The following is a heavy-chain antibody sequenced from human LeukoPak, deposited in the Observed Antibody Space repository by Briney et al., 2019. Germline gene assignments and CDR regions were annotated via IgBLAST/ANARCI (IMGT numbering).Heavy chain of an antibody. CDR2: IIPIFGTA. V-gene: IGHV1-69*06. Sequence: GASVKVSCKASGGTFSSYAISWVRQAPGQGLEWMGGIIPIFGTANYAQKFQGRVTITADKSTSTAYMELSSLRSEDTAVYYCARTYYDFWSGYSAPGGFIWGQGTMVTVSS. D-gene: IGHD3-3*01. J-gene: IGHJ3*02. CDR1: GGTFSSYA. CDR3: ARTYYDFWSGYSAPGGFI.